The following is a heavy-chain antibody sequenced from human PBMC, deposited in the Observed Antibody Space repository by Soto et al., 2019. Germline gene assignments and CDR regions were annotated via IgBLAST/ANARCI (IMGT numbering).Heavy chain of an antibody. CDR3: ARSLAAAGTYFDY. D-gene: IGHD6-13*01. Sequence: SETLSLTCAVYGGSFSGYYWSWIRQPPGKGLEWIGEINHSGSTNYNPSLKSRVTISVATSKNQFSLKLSSVTAADTAVYYCARSLAAAGTYFDYWGQGTLVTVSS. CDR2: INHSGST. CDR1: GGSFSGYY. J-gene: IGHJ4*02. V-gene: IGHV4-34*01.